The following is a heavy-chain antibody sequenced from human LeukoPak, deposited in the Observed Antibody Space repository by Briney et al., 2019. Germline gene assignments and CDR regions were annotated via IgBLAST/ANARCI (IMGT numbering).Heavy chain of an antibody. CDR3: AKEGRSSTPGY. CDR2: ISDSGSNV. D-gene: IGHD6-6*01. Sequence: GGSLRLSCAASGFTFSNYNTDWVRQAPGKGLEWVSSISDSGSNVYYADSVKGRFTISRDNAKNSLFLQVNSLRAEDTAVYYCAKEGRSSTPGYWGQGTLVTVSS. J-gene: IGHJ4*02. V-gene: IGHV3-21*01. CDR1: GFTFSNYN.